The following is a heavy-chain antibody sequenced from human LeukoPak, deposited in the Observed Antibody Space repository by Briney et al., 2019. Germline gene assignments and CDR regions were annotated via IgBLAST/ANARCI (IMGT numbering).Heavy chain of an antibody. CDR3: AREGTFDYGDYVSSRAPLNPPHNWFDP. V-gene: IGHV1-46*01. CDR2: TNPSGGST. J-gene: IGHJ5*02. CDR1: GYTITSYY. Sequence: ASAKVSCKASGYTITSYYMHWVRQATGQGLEWMGITNPSGGSTSYAQKFHGRVTMTRDTSTSTVYMELSSLRSEDTAVYYCAREGTFDYGDYVSSRAPLNPPHNWFDPWGQGTLVTVSS. D-gene: IGHD4-17*01.